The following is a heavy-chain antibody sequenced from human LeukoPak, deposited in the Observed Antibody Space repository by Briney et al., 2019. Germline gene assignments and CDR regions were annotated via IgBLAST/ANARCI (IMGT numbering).Heavy chain of an antibody. J-gene: IGHJ4*02. V-gene: IGHV4-4*09. CDR2: IYPTGST. Sequence: SETLSLTCTVSGGSISTYYWSRIRQPPGMPLEWVGYIYPTGSTDYNPSLKSRVTISVDTSKNQISLSLTSVTAADTAIYYCARHYCTGASCPDYFDYWGQGTLVAVSS. CDR1: GGSISTYY. CDR3: ARHYCTGASCPDYFDY. D-gene: IGHD2-15*01.